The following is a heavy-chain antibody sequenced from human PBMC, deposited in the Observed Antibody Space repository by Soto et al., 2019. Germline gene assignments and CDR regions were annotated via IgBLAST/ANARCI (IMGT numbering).Heavy chain of an antibody. J-gene: IGHJ6*02. Sequence: GGSLRLSCAASGFTFSNAWMNWVRQAPGKGLEWVGRIKSKTDGGTTDYAAPVKGRFTISRDDSKNTLYLQMNSLKTEDTAVYYCTTDYYYVYRRDDYYYGMDVWGQGTTVTVSS. D-gene: IGHD3-16*01. CDR3: TTDYYYVYRRDDYYYGMDV. CDR2: IKSKTDGGTT. CDR1: GFTFSNAW. V-gene: IGHV3-15*07.